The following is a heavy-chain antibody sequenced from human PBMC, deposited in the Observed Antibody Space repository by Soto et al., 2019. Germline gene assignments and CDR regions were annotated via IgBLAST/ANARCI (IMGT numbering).Heavy chain of an antibody. CDR3: ASQDYYGSGSYYRTYYYNGMDV. Sequence: SETLSLTCTVSGGSISSSRYYWGWIRQPPGKGLEWIGSIYYSGSTYYNPSLKSRVTISVDTSKNQFSLKLSSVTAADTAVYYCASQDYYGSGSYYRTYYYNGMDVWGQGTTVT. CDR1: GGSISSSRYY. J-gene: IGHJ6*02. CDR2: IYYSGST. D-gene: IGHD3-10*01. V-gene: IGHV4-39*01.